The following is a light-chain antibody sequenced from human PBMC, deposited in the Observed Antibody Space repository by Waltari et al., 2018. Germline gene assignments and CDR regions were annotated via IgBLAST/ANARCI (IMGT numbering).Light chain of an antibody. CDR2: GTS. J-gene: IGKJ1*01. V-gene: IGKV3-20*01. CDR1: QSVRTY. Sequence: EVVLTQSPGTLSLSPGERATLSCRASQSVRTYLAWYQQKPGQAPKLLIYGTSTRATGTPDRFSGSGSGTDFSLTISRLEPEDFAVYYCQKYDYLPATFSQGTKVEI. CDR3: QKYDYLPAT.